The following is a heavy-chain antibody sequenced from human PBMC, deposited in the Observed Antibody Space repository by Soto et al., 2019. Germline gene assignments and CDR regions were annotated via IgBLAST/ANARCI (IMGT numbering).Heavy chain of an antibody. D-gene: IGHD4-4*01. J-gene: IGHJ5*02. CDR2: ISAYNGNT. CDR1: GYTFTSYG. V-gene: IGHV1-18*04. Sequence: SEKDSCRASGYTFTSYGISFVRQAPGQGLEWMGWISAYNGNTNYAQKLHGRFTMTTDTSTSTAYMELRSLRSDDTAVYYCARGEPHTVTLLRWFEPWGRGSLGTVSS. CDR3: ARGEPHTVTLLRWFEP.